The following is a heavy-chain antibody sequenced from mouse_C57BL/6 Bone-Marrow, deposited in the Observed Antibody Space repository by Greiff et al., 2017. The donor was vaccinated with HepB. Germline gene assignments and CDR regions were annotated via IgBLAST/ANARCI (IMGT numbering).Heavy chain of an antibody. CDR3: ARGHCGSSCAWFAY. J-gene: IGHJ3*01. Sequence: DVMLVESGGGLVKPGGSLKLSCAASGFTFSSYSMSWVRQTPEKRLEWVATISDGGSYTYYPDNVKGRFTISRDNAKNNLYLHMSHLKSEDTAMYYCARGHCGSSCAWFAYWGKGTLVTVSA. V-gene: IGHV5-4*03. CDR1: GFTFSSYS. CDR2: ISDGGSYT. D-gene: IGHD1-1*01.